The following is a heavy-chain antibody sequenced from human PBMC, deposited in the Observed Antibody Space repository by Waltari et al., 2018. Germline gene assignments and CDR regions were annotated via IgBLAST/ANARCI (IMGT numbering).Heavy chain of an antibody. CDR2: INGDGSSI. Sequence: EVRLVEAGGNIVQPGGSLGLTCAASGFSFSDYWMHWVRQVPGEGLVWVSRINGDGSSIRYSDSVKGRFTISRDNTRNTLYLQICARKGGRGYTYGPFYYDSWGQGT. CDR1: GFSFSDYW. CDR3: FYYDS. J-gene: IGHJ4*02. V-gene: IGHV3-74*01. D-gene: IGHD5-18*01.